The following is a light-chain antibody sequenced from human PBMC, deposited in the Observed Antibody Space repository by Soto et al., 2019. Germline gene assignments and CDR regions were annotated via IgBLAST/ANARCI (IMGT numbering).Light chain of an antibody. CDR2: AVN. Sequence: QSALTQPASVSGSPGQSITISCTGTSSDFGSYNLVSWYQQHPGKAPKLMIYAVNKRPSGISSRFSGSKSGNTASLTISGFQAEDEADYYCCSFAGSGTFYVFGTGTKVTVL. CDR3: CSFAGSGTFYV. CDR1: SSDFGSYNL. J-gene: IGLJ1*01. V-gene: IGLV2-23*02.